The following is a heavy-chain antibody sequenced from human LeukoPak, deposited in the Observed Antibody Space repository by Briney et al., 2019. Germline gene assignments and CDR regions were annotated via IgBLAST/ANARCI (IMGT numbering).Heavy chain of an antibody. J-gene: IGHJ4*02. CDR2: INHSGST. Sequence: SETLSLTCAVYGGSFSGYYWSWIRQPPGKGLEWIGEINHSGSTNYNPSLKSRVTISVDTSNNQFSLKLSSVTAADTAVYYCARGTYPLYYDSNGYYRYWGQGTLVTVSS. CDR3: ARGTYPLYYDSNGYYRY. V-gene: IGHV4-34*01. D-gene: IGHD3-22*01. CDR1: GGSFSGYY.